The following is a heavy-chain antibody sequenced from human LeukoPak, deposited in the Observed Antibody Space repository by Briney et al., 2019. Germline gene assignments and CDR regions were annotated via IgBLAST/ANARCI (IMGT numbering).Heavy chain of an antibody. Sequence: ASVNVSCKASGYTFTSYYMHWVRQAPGQGLEWMGIINPSGGTTNYAQKFQGRVTMPRDESTSTAYMELSSLRSEDTAVYYCATDRYGSGIDFDYWGQGTLVTVSS. J-gene: IGHJ4*02. CDR2: INPSGGTT. V-gene: IGHV1-46*01. CDR3: ATDRYGSGIDFDY. D-gene: IGHD3-10*01. CDR1: GYTFTSYY.